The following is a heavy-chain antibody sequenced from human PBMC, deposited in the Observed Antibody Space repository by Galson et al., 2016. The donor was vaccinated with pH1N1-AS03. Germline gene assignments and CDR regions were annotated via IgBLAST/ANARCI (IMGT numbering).Heavy chain of an antibody. V-gene: IGHV4-39*01. J-gene: IGHJ4*02. CDR2: IHYRGTT. CDR3: ARHAQDYLWGSYRYYDY. D-gene: IGHD3-16*02. Sequence: SETLSLTCTVSGGSITSSSSYWGWIRQPPGKGPERIGSIHYRGTTYYNTSLKSRITISVYTSKNQFSLRLSSLTAADTAVYYCARHAQDYLWGSYRYYDYWGQGTLVT. CDR1: GGSITSSSSY.